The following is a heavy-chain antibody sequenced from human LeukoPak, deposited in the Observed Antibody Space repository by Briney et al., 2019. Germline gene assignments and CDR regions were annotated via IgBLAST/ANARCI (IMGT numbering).Heavy chain of an antibody. D-gene: IGHD2-15*01. CDR3: ARQAATRYYYYYMDV. Sequence: GRSLRLSCAASGLTVSSNYMSWVRQAPGKRLEWGSFIYSGGSTYYAYSVTGRFTISRDNSKNTLYLQMNSLRAEDTAVYYCARQAATRYYYYYMDVWGKGTTVTVSS. CDR1: GLTVSSNY. J-gene: IGHJ6*03. V-gene: IGHV3-53*01. CDR2: IYSGGST.